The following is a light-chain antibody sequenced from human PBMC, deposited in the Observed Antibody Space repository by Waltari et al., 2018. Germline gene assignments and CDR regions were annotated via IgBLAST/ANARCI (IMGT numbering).Light chain of an antibody. V-gene: IGLV4-69*01. CDR3: QTWDTAIRV. CDR1: GCHSRFA. J-gene: IGLJ3*02. Sequence: QPILTQSPSASASLGASVRLTCTLSGCHSRFAIVWHQQQQGKAPRYLMLLNSDGSNRKGDGFPDRFSGSSSGAERYLSISNLPSEDEADYYCQTWDTAIRVFGGGTRLTVV. CDR2: LNSDGSN.